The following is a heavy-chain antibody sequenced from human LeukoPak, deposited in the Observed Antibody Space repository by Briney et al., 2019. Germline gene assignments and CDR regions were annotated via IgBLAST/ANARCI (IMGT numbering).Heavy chain of an antibody. V-gene: IGHV3-23*01. CDR2: ISGSGGST. Sequence: GGSLRLSCAASGFTFSSYAMSWVRQAPGKGLEWVSAISGSGGSTYYADSVKGRFTSSRDNSKNTLYLQMNSLRAEDTAVYYCAKDSGSYFSAFDIWGQGTMVTVSS. D-gene: IGHD1-26*01. CDR3: AKDSGSYFSAFDI. J-gene: IGHJ3*02. CDR1: GFTFSSYA.